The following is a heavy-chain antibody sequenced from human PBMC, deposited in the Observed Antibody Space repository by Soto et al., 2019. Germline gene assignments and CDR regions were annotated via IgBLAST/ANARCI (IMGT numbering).Heavy chain of an antibody. J-gene: IGHJ4*02. D-gene: IGHD2-21*01. CDR2: ISSSGTFK. V-gene: IGHV3-21*01. CDR1: GFIFTTNS. CDR3: AREPPHGGTAACDAYS. Sequence: EVRLVASGGRVVKPGGALRLSCVTSGFIFTTNSMNWVRQGPGNGRQWLSSISSSGTFKSYGDSVKGRFTIYRDNAKNSLFLEMNNFRGEDTGLYSGAREPPHGGTAACDAYSWGLGTLVTVSS.